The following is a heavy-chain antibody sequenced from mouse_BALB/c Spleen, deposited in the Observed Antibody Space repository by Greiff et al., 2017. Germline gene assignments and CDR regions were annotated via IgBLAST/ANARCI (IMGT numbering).Heavy chain of an antibody. CDR2: ISSGGSYT. CDR3: ARQGGNYSYYFDY. Sequence: EVKVVESGGDLVKPGGSLKLSCAASGFTFSSYGMSWVRQTPDKRLEWVATISSGGSYTYYPDSVKGRFTISRDNAKNTLYLQMSSLKSEDTAMYYCARQGGNYSYYFDYWGQGTTLTVSS. J-gene: IGHJ2*01. D-gene: IGHD1-1*01. V-gene: IGHV5-6*01. CDR1: GFTFSSYG.